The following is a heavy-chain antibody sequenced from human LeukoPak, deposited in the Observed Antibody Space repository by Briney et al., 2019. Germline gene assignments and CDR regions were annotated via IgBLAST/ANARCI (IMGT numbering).Heavy chain of an antibody. J-gene: IGHJ4*02. CDR1: GFTFSGSA. CDR2: IRSKANSYAT. D-gene: IGHD4-17*01. V-gene: IGHV3-73*01. CDR3: TSPDETGIVGGTTVTTGGIHDY. Sequence: GGSLRLSCAASGFTFSGSAMHWVRQASGKGLEWVGRIRSKANSYATAYAASVKGRFTISRDDSKNTAYLQMNSLKTEDTAVYYCTSPDETGIVGGTTVTTGGIHDYWGQGTLVTVSS.